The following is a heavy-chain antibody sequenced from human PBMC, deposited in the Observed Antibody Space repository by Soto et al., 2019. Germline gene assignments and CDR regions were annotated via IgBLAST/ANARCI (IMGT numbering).Heavy chain of an antibody. Sequence: GGSLRLSCVASGFTFCSCGMSWVRQAPGKGLEWVAGVSPHGANTYYADSVRGRFIISRDDSRNTVSLDMNSLRGDDSAVYYCATEGAKTTWNFDYWGQGTVVTVSS. D-gene: IGHD1-1*01. CDR3: ATEGAKTTWNFDY. CDR2: VSPHGANT. J-gene: IGHJ4*02. CDR1: GFTFCSCG. V-gene: IGHV3-23*01.